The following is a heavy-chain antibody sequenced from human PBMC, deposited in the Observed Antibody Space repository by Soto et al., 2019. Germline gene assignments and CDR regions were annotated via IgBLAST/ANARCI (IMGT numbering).Heavy chain of an antibody. CDR2: IYYSGST. Sequence: SETLSLTCTVSGGSISSYYWSWMRQPPGKGLEWIGYIYYSGSTNYNPSLKSRVTISVDTSKNQFSLKLSSVTAADTAVYYCAREGYGGGYYYYYGMDVWGQGTTVTVSS. CDR3: AREGYGGGYYYYYGMDV. CDR1: GGSISSYY. V-gene: IGHV4-59*01. D-gene: IGHD5-12*01. J-gene: IGHJ6*02.